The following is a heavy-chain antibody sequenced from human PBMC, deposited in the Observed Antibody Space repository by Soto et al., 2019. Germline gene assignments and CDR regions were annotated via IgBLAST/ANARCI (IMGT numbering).Heavy chain of an antibody. CDR1: GGSISSYY. J-gene: IGHJ5*02. D-gene: IGHD3-22*01. CDR3: ARDTRDNYYDSSGYRDWFDP. Sequence: SETLSLTCTVSGGSISSYYWSWIRQPAGKGLEWIGRIYTSGSTNYNPSLKSRVTMSVDTSKNQFSLKLSSVTAADTAVYYCARDTRDNYYDSSGYRDWFDPWGQGTLVTVSS. CDR2: IYTSGST. V-gene: IGHV4-4*07.